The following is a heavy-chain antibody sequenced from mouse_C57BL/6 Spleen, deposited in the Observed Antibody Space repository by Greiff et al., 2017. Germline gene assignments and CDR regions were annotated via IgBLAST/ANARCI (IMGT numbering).Heavy chain of an antibody. CDR2: INPSTGGT. Sequence: EVKLQESGPELVKPGASVKISCKASGYSFTGYYMNWVKQSPEKSLEWIGEINPSTGGTTYNQKFKAKATLTVDKSSSTAYMQLKSLTSEDSAVYYCARRYDYLYYYAMDYWGQGTSVTVSS. J-gene: IGHJ4*01. CDR1: GYSFTGYY. V-gene: IGHV1-42*01. CDR3: ARRYDYLYYYAMDY. D-gene: IGHD2-4*01.